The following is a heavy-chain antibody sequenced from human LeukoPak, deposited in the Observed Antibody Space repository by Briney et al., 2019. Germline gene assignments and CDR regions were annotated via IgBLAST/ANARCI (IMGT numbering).Heavy chain of an antibody. J-gene: IGHJ4*02. D-gene: IGHD2-15*01. V-gene: IGHV3-53*01. Sequence: PGGSLRLSCAASGFPVDSNYMNWVRQAPGKGLESVSVLYEDGRIYYADSVKGRFTISRDTSKNILSLQLNGLRAEDTAVYYCARGGGYYPIDYWGQGTLVTVSS. CDR2: LYEDGRI. CDR1: GFPVDSNY. CDR3: ARGGGYYPIDY.